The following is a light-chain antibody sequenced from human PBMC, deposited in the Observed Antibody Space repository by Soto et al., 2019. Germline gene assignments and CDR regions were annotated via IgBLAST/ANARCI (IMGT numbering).Light chain of an antibody. J-gene: IGLJ1*01. CDR2: EVS. Sequence: QSVLTQPASVSGSPGQSITISCTGTSSDVGGYNYVSWYQQHAGKAPKLMIYEVSNRPSGVSNRFSGSKSDNTASLTISGLQAEDEADYYCSSYTSSSTYVFGTGTKVT. V-gene: IGLV2-14*01. CDR3: SSYTSSSTYV. CDR1: SSDVGGYNY.